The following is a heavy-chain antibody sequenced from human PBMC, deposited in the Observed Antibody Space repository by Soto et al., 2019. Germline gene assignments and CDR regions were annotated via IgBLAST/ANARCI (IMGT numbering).Heavy chain of an antibody. CDR1: GYTFTGYY. V-gene: IGHV1-2*04. D-gene: IGHD3-22*01. Sequence: ASVKVSCKASGYTFTGYYMHWVRQAPGQGLEWMGWINPNSGGTNYAQKFQGWVTMTRDTSISTAYMELSRLRSDDTAVYYCAKNPTFNYYDSSGYLDYWGQGTLVTVSS. CDR2: INPNSGGT. CDR3: AKNPTFNYYDSSGYLDY. J-gene: IGHJ4*02.